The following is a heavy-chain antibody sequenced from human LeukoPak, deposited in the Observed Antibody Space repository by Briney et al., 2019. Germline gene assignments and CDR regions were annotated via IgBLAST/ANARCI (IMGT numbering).Heavy chain of an antibody. Sequence: GASVKVSCKGSGKTLSELSMHWVRQAPGKGLEWMGGFDPENGETIYAQKFQGRVTLTEDRSTDTTYMEMSSLRSEDTAAYYCAKGGSNPGRHNSAWGSMDVWGQGTTVTVSS. CDR1: GKTLSELS. V-gene: IGHV1-24*01. CDR2: FDPENGET. J-gene: IGHJ6*02. CDR3: AKGGSNPGRHNSAWGSMDV. D-gene: IGHD3-16*01.